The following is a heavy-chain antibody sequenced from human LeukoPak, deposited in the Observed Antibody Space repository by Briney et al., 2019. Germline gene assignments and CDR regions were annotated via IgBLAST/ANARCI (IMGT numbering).Heavy chain of an antibody. CDR3: ARDSSGFDY. J-gene: IGHJ4*02. CDR1: GASVSSIGYS. CDR2: IYYSGST. D-gene: IGHD6-19*01. V-gene: IGHV4-61*08. Sequence: PSETLSLTCGVSGASVSSIGYSWSWIRQPPGKGLEWIGYIYYSGSTNYNPSLKSRVTISVDTSKNQFSLKLSSVTAADTAVYYCARDSSGFDYWGQGTLVTVSS.